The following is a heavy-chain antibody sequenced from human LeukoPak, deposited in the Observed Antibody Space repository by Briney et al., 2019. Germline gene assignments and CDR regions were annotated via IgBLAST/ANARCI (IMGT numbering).Heavy chain of an antibody. CDR3: AKGQWVVPATGAFDI. D-gene: IGHD2-2*01. CDR2: ISGSGGST. Sequence: PGGPLRLSCAASGFTFSSYAMSWVRQAPGKGLEWVSAISGSGGSTYYADSVKGRFTISRDNSKNTLYLQMNSLRAEDTAVYYCAKGQWVVPATGAFDIWGQGTMVTVSS. J-gene: IGHJ3*02. V-gene: IGHV3-23*01. CDR1: GFTFSSYA.